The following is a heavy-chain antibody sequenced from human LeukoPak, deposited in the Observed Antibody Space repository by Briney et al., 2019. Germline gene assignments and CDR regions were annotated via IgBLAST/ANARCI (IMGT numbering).Heavy chain of an antibody. Sequence: PGGSLRLSCAASGFTFSGYEMNWVRQAPGKGLEWVSFISTSGSTICYADSVKGRFTISRDNAKNSLYLQMDSLRAEDTAVYYCAREVFGLLWGQGTLVTVSS. J-gene: IGHJ4*02. CDR2: ISTSGSTI. CDR1: GFTFSGYE. D-gene: IGHD3-16*01. V-gene: IGHV3-48*03. CDR3: AREVFGLL.